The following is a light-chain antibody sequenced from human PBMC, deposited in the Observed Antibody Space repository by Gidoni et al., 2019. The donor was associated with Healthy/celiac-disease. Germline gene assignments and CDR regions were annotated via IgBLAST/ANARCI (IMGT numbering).Light chain of an antibody. CDR1: QRVRSSY. CDR2: GAS. CDR3: QQYGSSPGT. V-gene: IGKV3-20*01. Sequence: EIVFTQSPGTLSLSPGERATPSCRASQRVRSSYLAWYQQKPGQAPRLLIYGASSRATGIPDRFSGSGSGTDFTLTISRLEPEDFAVYYCQQYGSSPGTFGQGTKVEIK. J-gene: IGKJ1*01.